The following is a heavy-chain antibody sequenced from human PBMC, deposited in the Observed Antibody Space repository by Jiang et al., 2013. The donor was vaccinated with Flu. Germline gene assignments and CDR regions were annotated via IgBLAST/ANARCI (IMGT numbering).Heavy chain of an antibody. CDR2: ISTNTGKS. D-gene: IGHD3-10*01. J-gene: IGHJ6*02. V-gene: IGHV7-4-1*02. Sequence: QSGSELKKPGASVKISCKASGYIFTTYAMNWVRQAPGQGLEWMGWISTNTGKSTYAQAFTGRFDFSLDTSVTTAYLQISSLKPEDTAVYFCASYTTRVKIIRGVPTLDGMDVWGQGTTVSVSS. CDR3: ASYTTRVKIIRGVPTLDGMDV. CDR1: GYIFTTYA.